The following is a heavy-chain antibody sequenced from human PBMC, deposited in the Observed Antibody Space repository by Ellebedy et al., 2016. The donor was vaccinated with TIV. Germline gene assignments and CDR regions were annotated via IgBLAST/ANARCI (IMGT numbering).Heavy chain of an antibody. V-gene: IGHV1-2*02. D-gene: IGHD1-14*01. CDR3: ARAHQIGTWVY. CDR1: GYTFTGYH. CDR2: INPRNGGA. Sequence: AASVKVSCKTSGYTFTGYHMHWVRQAPGQGLEWMGWINPRNGGANYAQKFQGRVTMTRDTSISTAYMELSRLRSDATAVYYCARAHQIGTWVYWGQGTLVTVSS. J-gene: IGHJ4*02.